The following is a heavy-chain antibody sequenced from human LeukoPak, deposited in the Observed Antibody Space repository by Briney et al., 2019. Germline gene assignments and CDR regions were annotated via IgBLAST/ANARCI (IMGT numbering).Heavy chain of an antibody. Sequence: GASVKVSCKASGGNFSSYAVSWVRQAPGQGLEWMGGIIPIFATTKYAQKSQGRVTITTDESMSTVYMELSGLRSEDTAVYYCARGPYGSGKYYVLYYYYMNVWGKGTTVTVSS. D-gene: IGHD3-10*01. CDR3: ARGPYGSGKYYVLYYYYMNV. V-gene: IGHV1-69*05. CDR2: IIPIFATT. J-gene: IGHJ6*03. CDR1: GGNFSSYA.